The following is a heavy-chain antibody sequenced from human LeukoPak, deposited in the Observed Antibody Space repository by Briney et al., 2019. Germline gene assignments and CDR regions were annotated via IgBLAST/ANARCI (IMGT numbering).Heavy chain of an antibody. V-gene: IGHV3-23*01. CDR2: ISGSGGST. CDR3: AKDSLSMQLTQDYYYYYGMDV. CDR1: GFTFSSYA. Sequence: PGGSLRLSCAASGFTFSSYAMSWVRQAPGKGLEWVSAISGSGGSTYYADSVKGRFTISRDNSKNTPYLQMNSLRAEDTAVYYCAKDSLSMQLTQDYYYYYGMDVWGQGTTVTVSS. J-gene: IGHJ6*02. D-gene: IGHD6-13*01.